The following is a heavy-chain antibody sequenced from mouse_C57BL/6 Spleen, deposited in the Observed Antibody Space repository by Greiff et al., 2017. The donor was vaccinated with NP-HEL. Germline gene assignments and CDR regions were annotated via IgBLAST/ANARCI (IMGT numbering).Heavy chain of an antibody. CDR1: GFSLTSYG. CDR3: ARFLTWFYAMGY. Sequence: QVQLQQSGPGLVQPSQSLSITCTASGFSLTSYGVHWVRQSPGKGLEWLGVIWSGGSTDYNAAFISRLSISKDNSKSQVFFKMHSLQAGDTAIYYCARFLTWFYAMGYWGQGTSVTVSS. V-gene: IGHV2-2*01. CDR2: IWSGGST. D-gene: IGHD2-2*01. J-gene: IGHJ4*01.